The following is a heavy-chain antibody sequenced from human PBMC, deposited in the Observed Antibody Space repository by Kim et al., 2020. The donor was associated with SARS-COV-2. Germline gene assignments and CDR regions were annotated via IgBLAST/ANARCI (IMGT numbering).Heavy chain of an antibody. Sequence: KNSADTVKGRCPMSRHYSKNTLYLQMDSLRAEHTAVYYCARGGRRTHFDYWGQGTLVTVSS. CDR2: K. J-gene: IGHJ4*02. CDR3: ARGGRRTHFDY. V-gene: IGHV3-53*04. D-gene: IGHD3-16*01.